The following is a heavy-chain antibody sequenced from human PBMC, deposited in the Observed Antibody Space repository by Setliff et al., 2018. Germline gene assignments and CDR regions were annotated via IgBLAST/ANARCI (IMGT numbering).Heavy chain of an antibody. CDR1: GGSISSYY. CDR2: IYYSGST. D-gene: IGHD2-2*01. CDR3: ARGGCSSTSCPTYFDY. V-gene: IGHV4-59*08. Sequence: SETLSLTCTVSGGSISSYYWSWIRQPPGKGLEWIGHIYYSGSTNYNPSLKSRVIISVDTFRSQFSLQRTSVTAADTAVYYCARGGCSSTSCPTYFDYWGQGTLVTVSS. J-gene: IGHJ4*02.